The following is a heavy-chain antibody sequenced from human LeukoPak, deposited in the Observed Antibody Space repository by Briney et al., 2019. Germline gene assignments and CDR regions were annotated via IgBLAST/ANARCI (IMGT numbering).Heavy chain of an antibody. CDR2: INHSGGT. J-gene: IGHJ4*02. Sequence: SETLSLTCTVSGGSISSSSYYWGWIRQPPGKGLDWIGDINHSGGTNYIPSLKSRVTISVDTSKNQFSLKLTSVTAADTAVYYCARGGQWLAQNYFDYWGQGTLVTVSS. CDR1: GGSISSSSYY. V-gene: IGHV4-39*07. D-gene: IGHD6-19*01. CDR3: ARGGQWLAQNYFDY.